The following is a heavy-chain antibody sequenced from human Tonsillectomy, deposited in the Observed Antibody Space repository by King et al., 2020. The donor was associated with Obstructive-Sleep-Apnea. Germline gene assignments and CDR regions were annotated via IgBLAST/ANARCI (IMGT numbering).Heavy chain of an antibody. Sequence: QLQESGPGLVKPSETLSLTCTVSGGSINNHYWSWIRQPPGKGLEWIGYIYYSGTTNYNPSLKSRVTISVDTSKNQFSLKLSSVTAADTAVYYCARGYGDYVPGYFQHWGKGTLVTVSS. V-gene: IGHV4-59*08. CDR1: GGSINNHY. D-gene: IGHD4-17*01. CDR2: IYYSGTT. J-gene: IGHJ1*01. CDR3: ARGYGDYVPGYFQH.